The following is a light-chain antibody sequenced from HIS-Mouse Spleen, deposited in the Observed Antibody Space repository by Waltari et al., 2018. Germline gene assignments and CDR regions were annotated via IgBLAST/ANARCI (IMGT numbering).Light chain of an antibody. Sequence: QSALTQPASVSGSTGQSITISCTGTISDVGSYNLVSWYQQHPGKATKLMIYEGSKRPSGVSNRFSGSKSGNTASLTISGLQAEDEADYYCCSYAGSSTFVVFGGGTKLTVL. CDR1: ISDVGSYNL. CDR2: EGS. V-gene: IGLV2-23*01. J-gene: IGLJ2*01. CDR3: CSYAGSSTFVV.